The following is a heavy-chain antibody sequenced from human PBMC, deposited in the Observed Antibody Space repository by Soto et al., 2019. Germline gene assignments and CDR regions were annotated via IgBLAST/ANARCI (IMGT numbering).Heavy chain of an antibody. V-gene: IGHV4-59*01. CDR2: IYYSGST. D-gene: IGHD2-15*01. Sequence: PSETLSLTCTVSGDSNSSYYWSWIRQPPGKGLEWIGYIYYSGSTNYNPSLKSRVTMSVDTSKNQFSLKLSSVTAADTAVYYCARLWGKTVVTAFDHWGQGTLVTVSS. CDR3: ARLWGKTVVTAFDH. J-gene: IGHJ4*02. CDR1: GDSNSSYY.